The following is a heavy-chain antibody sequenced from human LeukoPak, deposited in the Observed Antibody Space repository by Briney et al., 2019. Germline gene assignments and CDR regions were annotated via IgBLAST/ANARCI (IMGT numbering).Heavy chain of an antibody. J-gene: IGHJ4*02. CDR3: ASDEGCLSGSHFVIDY. Sequence: ASVKVSFKSSGYTFTSCGIDLMRQPPGQGLGWVGWKSPYNYNVNCAQSLQGRPTMTAHTATNTAYMELSNLRFDDAAVYYCASDEGCLSGSHFVIDYWGEGTQVTVS. CDR2: KSPYNYNV. CDR1: GYTFTSCG. V-gene: IGHV1-18*01. D-gene: IGHD1-26*01.